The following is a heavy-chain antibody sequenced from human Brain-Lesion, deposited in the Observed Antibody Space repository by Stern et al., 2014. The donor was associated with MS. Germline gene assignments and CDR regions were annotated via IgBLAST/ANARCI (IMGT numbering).Heavy chain of an antibody. V-gene: IGHV3-9*01. J-gene: IGHJ4*02. CDR3: ARDITGSSAYFAY. Sequence: EVQLVESGGDLVQPGRSLRLSWAAFGFTFDDYAMHWVRQAPVKGLEWVSGISWNRGTIGYADSVKGRFTTSRDNAYSSLYLQMNSLRPEDTALYYCARDITGSSAYFAYWGQGTLVTVSS. CDR2: ISWNRGTI. D-gene: IGHD1-14*01. CDR1: GFTFDDYA.